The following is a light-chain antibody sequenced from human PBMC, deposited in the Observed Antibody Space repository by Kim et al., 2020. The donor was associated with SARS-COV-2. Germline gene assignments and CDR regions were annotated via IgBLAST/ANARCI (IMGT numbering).Light chain of an antibody. CDR3: QTWGTGIVV. J-gene: IGLJ2*01. V-gene: IGLV4-69*01. CDR1: SGHSSYA. Sequence: QPVLTQSPSASASLGASVKLTCTLSSGHSSYAIAWHQQQPEKGPRYLMKLNSDGSHCKGDGIPDRFSGSSSGAECYLTISSLQSEDEADYYCQTWGTGIVVFGGGTQLTVL. CDR2: LNSDGSH.